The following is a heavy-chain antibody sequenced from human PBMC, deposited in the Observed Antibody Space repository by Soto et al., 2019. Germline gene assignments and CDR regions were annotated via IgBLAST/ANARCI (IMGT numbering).Heavy chain of an antibody. CDR1: GGSISSSSYY. CDR3: ARLDHDYGDYGY. J-gene: IGHJ4*02. Sequence: ETLSLTCTVYGGSISSSSYYWGWIRQPPGKGLEWIGSIYYSGSTYYNPSLKSRVTISVDTSKNQFSLKLSSVTAADTAVYYCARLDHDYGDYGYWGQGTLVTVSS. D-gene: IGHD4-17*01. CDR2: IYYSGST. V-gene: IGHV4-39*01.